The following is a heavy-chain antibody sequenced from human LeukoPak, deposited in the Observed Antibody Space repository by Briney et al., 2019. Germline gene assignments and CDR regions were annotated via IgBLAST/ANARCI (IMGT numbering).Heavy chain of an antibody. CDR1: IGSISSSKW. Sequence: SETLSLTCSVSIGSISSSKWWSWVRQSPVEGLGWIGEIYLYGTTNYNPSFTSRVTMSVDRSRNQFSLKLTSVTAADTAVYYCARQKWEQQGRDYYFNGLDVWGPGTTVIVSS. D-gene: IGHD1/OR15-1a*01. CDR2: IYLYGTT. CDR3: ARQKWEQQGRDYYFNGLDV. V-gene: IGHV4-4*02. J-gene: IGHJ6*02.